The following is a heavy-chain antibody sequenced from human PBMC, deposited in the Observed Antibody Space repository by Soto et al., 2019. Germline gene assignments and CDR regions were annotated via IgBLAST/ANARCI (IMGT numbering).Heavy chain of an antibody. Sequence: GGSLRLSCAASGFTFSSYTMHWVRQAPGKGLEWVSSITSTSTYIYYTDSLKGRFTISRDNANNSLFLQMNNLGPGDTAVYYCARDGARDRGDKGFDYWGRGTVVT. CDR1: GFTFSSYT. CDR2: ITSTSTYI. V-gene: IGHV3-21*01. CDR3: ARDGARDRGDKGFDY. J-gene: IGHJ4*02. D-gene: IGHD2-21*02.